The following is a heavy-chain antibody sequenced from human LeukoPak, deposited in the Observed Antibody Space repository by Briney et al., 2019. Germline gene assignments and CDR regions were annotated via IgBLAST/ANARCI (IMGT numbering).Heavy chain of an antibody. CDR3: ARHGGITMVRGVLSAFDN. V-gene: IGHV4-59*08. CDR1: GGSVSSYY. Sequence: SETLSLTCSVSGGSVSSYYWSWIRQPPGKGLEWVGNIYYSGNTNFNPSLVSRVIISVDTSKNQFSLRLSSVTAADTAVYYCARHGGITMVRGVLSAFDNWGQGTMVTVSS. CDR2: IYYSGNT. J-gene: IGHJ3*02. D-gene: IGHD3-10*01.